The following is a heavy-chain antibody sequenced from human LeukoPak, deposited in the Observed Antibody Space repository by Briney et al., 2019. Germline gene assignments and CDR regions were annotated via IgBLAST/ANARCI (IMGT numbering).Heavy chain of an antibody. Sequence: PSETLSLTCTVSGDSINSARNYWSWIRQPPGRGLEWIGQINHSGSTAYNPSLRSRVTVSVDTSKNQFSLNLTSVTAADTAVYYCARHGVATWFDPWGQGTLVTVSS. CDR1: GDSINSARNY. CDR2: INHSGST. CDR3: ARHGVATWFDP. V-gene: IGHV4-39*01. D-gene: IGHD4-23*01. J-gene: IGHJ5*02.